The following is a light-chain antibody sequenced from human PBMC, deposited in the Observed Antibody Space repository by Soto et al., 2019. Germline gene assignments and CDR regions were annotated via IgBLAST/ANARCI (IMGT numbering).Light chain of an antibody. CDR1: SSDVGSYNL. CDR2: EGN. Sequence: QSALAQPASVSGSPGQSITISCTGTSSDVGSYNLVSWYQQHPGKAPKLIIFEGNKRPSGISDRFSGSKSGNTASLTISGLQAEDEADYYCCSYASSDTYVFGNGTKVTVL. J-gene: IGLJ1*01. CDR3: CSYASSDTYV. V-gene: IGLV2-23*01.